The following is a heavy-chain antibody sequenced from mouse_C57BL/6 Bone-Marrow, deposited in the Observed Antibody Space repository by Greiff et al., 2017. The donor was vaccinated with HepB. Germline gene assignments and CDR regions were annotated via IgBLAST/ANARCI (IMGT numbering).Heavy chain of an antibody. CDR2: FHPYNDDT. D-gene: IGHD2-4*01. CDR3: ARMYDYGGYAMDY. CDR1: GYTFTTYP. Sequence: QVHVKQSGAELVKPGASVKMSCKASGYTFTTYPIEWMKQNHGKSLEWIGNFHPYNDDTKYNEKFKGKATLTVEKSSSTVYLELSRLTSDDSAVYYCARMYDYGGYAMDYWGQGTSVTVSS. V-gene: IGHV1-47*01. J-gene: IGHJ4*01.